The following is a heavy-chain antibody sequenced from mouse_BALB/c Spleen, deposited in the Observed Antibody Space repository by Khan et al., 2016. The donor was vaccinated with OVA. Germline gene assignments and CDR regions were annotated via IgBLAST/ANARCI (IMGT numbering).Heavy chain of an antibody. CDR1: GFSLTSYG. J-gene: IGHJ4*01. CDR2: IWGDGNT. CDR3: ANFDYGYYAVDC. D-gene: IGHD2-4*01. Sequence: QVQLKQSGPGLVAPSQSLSITCTVSGFSLTSYGVTWVRQPPGKGLEWLGVIWGDGNTNYHSALISRLSISKDNSKSQVFLKLNSLQIDDTATYYCANFDYGYYAVDCWGQGTSVTVSS. V-gene: IGHV2-3*01.